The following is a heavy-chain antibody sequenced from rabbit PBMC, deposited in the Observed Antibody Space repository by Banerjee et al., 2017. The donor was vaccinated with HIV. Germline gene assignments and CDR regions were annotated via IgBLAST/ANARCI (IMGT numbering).Heavy chain of an antibody. V-gene: IGHV1S47*01. CDR2: IYPNYGAT. D-gene: IGHD2-1*01. CDR1: GIDFSVYG. Sequence: QEQLVESGGGLVQPGGSLKLSCKASGIDFSVYGITWVRQAPGKGLEWIAYIYPNYGATDYASWVNGRFTISLDNAQNTVFLQMTSLTAADTATYFCARDNYDDTSGHYFNLWGPGTLVTVS. CDR3: ARDNYDDTSGHYFNL. J-gene: IGHJ4*01.